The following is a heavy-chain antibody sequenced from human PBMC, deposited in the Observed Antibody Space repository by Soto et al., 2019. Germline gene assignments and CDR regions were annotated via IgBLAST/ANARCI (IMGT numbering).Heavy chain of an antibody. CDR1: GFTFSAYA. V-gene: IGHV3-23*01. CDR3: ARGDYYDSSGPFLDVFDI. D-gene: IGHD3-22*01. Sequence: GGSLRLSCAASGFTFSAYAMSWVRQAPGKGLEWVSVISGSGGATYYADSVKSRFTISRDNSKNTLYLQMNSLRAEDTAVYYCARGDYYDSSGPFLDVFDIWAQGTMVTVSS. CDR2: ISGSGGAT. J-gene: IGHJ3*02.